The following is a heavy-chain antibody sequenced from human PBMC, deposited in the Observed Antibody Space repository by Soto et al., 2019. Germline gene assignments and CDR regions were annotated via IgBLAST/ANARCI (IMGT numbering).Heavy chain of an antibody. J-gene: IGHJ4*02. CDR3: ARVTPAACTPY. Sequence: QLQESGPGLVKPSQTLSLTCSVSGDSISSGGYYWSWIRQSPGKGLEWVGYIDYSGSTYYNSSLKSRLTRSADMSKNQFSLKLTSVTAADTAVYYCARVTPAACTPYWGQGTLVTVSS. D-gene: IGHD6-25*01. CDR1: GDSISSGGYY. CDR2: IDYSGST. V-gene: IGHV4-31*03.